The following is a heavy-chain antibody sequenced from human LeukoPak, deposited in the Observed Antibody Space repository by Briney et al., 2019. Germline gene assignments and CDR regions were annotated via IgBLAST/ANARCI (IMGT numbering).Heavy chain of an antibody. CDR2: ISGSGGST. Sequence: GGSLRLSCAASGFTFSSYAVSWVRQAPGKGLEWVSAISGSGGSTYYADSVKGRFTISRDNSKNTLYLQMNSLRAEDTAVYYCAKVSGYSSGRGNFDYWGQGTLVTVSS. J-gene: IGHJ4*02. D-gene: IGHD6-19*01. CDR1: GFTFSSYA. CDR3: AKVSGYSSGRGNFDY. V-gene: IGHV3-23*01.